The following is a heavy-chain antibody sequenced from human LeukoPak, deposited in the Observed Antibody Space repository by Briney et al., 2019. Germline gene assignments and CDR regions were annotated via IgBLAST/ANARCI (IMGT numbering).Heavy chain of an antibody. D-gene: IGHD3-10*01. CDR3: ARSILWFGESYSYFDP. V-gene: IGHV4-59*01. J-gene: IGHJ5*02. CDR2: IYYSGST. CDR1: GGSISSYY. Sequence: PSETLSLTCTVSGGSISSYYWSWIRQPPGKGLEWIGYIYYSGSTNYIPSLKSRVTISVDTSKNQFSLKLSSVTAADTAVYYCARSILWFGESYSYFDPWGQGTLVTVSS.